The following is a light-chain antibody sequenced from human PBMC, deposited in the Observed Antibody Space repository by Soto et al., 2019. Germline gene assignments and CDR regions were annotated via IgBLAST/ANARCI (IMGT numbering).Light chain of an antibody. V-gene: IGKV1-5*03. J-gene: IGKJ1*01. CDR2: QAS. CDR3: QHHNSYPLE. Sequence: DIQMTQSPSTLSASVGDRVTITCRASQSINRWLAWYQQKPGKAPKLLIYQASILINGVPSRLSGSASGTEFTLSISSLQPDDFATYYVQHHNSYPLEFGKGNKVDIK. CDR1: QSINRW.